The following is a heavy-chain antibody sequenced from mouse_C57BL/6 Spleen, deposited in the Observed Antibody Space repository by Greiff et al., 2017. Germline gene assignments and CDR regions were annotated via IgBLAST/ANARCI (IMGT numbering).Heavy chain of an antibody. CDR3: ARHGGYPYWYFDV. CDR1: GFTFSSYT. J-gene: IGHJ1*03. Sequence: EVKLMESGGGLVKPGGTLKLSCAASGFTFSSYTMSWVRQTPEKRLEWVATISGGGGNTYYPDSVKGRFTISRDNAKNTLYLQMSSLRSEDTALYYCARHGGYPYWYFDVWGTGTTVTVSS. V-gene: IGHV5-9*01. D-gene: IGHD2-2*01. CDR2: ISGGGGNT.